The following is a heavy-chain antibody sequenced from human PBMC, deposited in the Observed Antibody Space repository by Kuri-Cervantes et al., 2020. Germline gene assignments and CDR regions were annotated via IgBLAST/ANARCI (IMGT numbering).Heavy chain of an antibody. Sequence: SVKVSCKVSGYTLTELSMHWVRQAPGKGLEWMGGIIPIFGTANYAQKFQGRVMITADKSASTAYMELSSLRSEDTAVYYCARGTVTATDYWGQGTLVTVSS. J-gene: IGHJ4*02. CDR2: IIPIFGTA. CDR1: GYTLTELS. CDR3: ARGTVTATDY. V-gene: IGHV1-69*06. D-gene: IGHD4-17*01.